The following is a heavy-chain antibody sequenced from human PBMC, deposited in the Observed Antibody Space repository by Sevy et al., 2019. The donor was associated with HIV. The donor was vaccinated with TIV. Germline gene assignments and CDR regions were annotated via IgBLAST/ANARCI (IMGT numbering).Heavy chain of an antibody. CDR1: GFILSSYG. CDR3: AKEPLPELRFAVFDY. CDR2: ISSSGGST. J-gene: IGHJ4*02. Sequence: GGSLRLSCAASGFILSSYGMSWVRQAPGKGLEWVSAISSSGGSTYYAYSVKGRFTISRDNSKNTLYLQMNSLRAEDTAVYYCAKEPLPELRFAVFDYWGQGTLVTVSS. V-gene: IGHV3-23*01. D-gene: IGHD1-7*01.